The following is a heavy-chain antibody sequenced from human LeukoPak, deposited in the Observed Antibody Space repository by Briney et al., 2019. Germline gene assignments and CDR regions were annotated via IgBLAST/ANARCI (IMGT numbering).Heavy chain of an antibody. D-gene: IGHD3-22*01. CDR2: IRSKANSYAT. J-gene: IGHJ3*02. CDR3: TRRKATYYYEDDAFDI. CDR1: GFTFSGSA. V-gene: IGHV3-73*01. Sequence: PGGSLRLSCAASGFTFSGSAMHWVRKASGKGLEWVGRIRSKANSYATAYAASVKGRFTISRDDSKNTAYLQMNSLKTEDTAVYYCTRRKATYYYEDDAFDIWGQGTMVTVSS.